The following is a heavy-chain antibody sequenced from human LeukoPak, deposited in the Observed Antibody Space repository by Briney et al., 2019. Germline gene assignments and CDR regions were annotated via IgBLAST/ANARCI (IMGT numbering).Heavy chain of an antibody. J-gene: IGHJ3*02. V-gene: IGHV4-61*02. CDR3: ARVPGVRSSSIVHGFDI. D-gene: IGHD6-6*01. CDR1: GGLIGSGFY. CDR2: IYTSGIT. Sequence: PSETLSLTCTVSGGLIGSGFYWSWIRQPAGKGLEWIGRIYTSGITNHNPYLKSRVTISADTSKNQFFLKLSSVTAADTAVYYCARVPGVRSSSIVHGFDIWGQGTSVTVSS.